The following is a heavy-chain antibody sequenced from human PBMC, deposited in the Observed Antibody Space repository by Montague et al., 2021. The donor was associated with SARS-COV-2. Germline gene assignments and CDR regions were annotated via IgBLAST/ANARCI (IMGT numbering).Heavy chain of an antibody. D-gene: IGHD3-10*01. V-gene: IGHV4-34*01. CDR2: INQSGRT. Sequence: SETLSLTCAVYGGSFSGSYWSWIRQPPEKGLEWIGEINQSGRTNNNPSLKSRVIISVDTSKNQFSLKLSSVTAADTAVYYCARRGSSVWGVTVSAELDYWGQGILVIVSS. CDR3: ARRGSSVWGVTVSAELDY. CDR1: GGSFSGSY. J-gene: IGHJ4*02.